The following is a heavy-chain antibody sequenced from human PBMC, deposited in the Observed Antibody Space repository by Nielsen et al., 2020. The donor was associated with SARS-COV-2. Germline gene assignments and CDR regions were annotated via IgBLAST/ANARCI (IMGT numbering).Heavy chain of an antibody. J-gene: IGHJ4*02. Sequence: KLSCSASGFTFSSYAMHWVRQPPGKGLVWVAVISYDGSNKYYADSVKGRFTISRDNSKSTVSLQMNSLKLEDTAVYYCARETIDHTSSFVDYWGQGTLVTVSS. CDR3: ARETIDHTSSFVDY. CDR2: ISYDGSNK. D-gene: IGHD6-6*01. V-gene: IGHV3-30-3*01. CDR1: GFTFSSYA.